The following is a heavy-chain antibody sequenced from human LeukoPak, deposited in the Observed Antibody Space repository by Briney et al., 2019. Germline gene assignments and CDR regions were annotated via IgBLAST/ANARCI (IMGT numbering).Heavy chain of an antibody. V-gene: IGHV1-46*01. Sequence: GASVKVSCKASGYTFTSYYMHWVRQAPGQGLEWMGIINPSGGSTSYAQKFQGRVTMTRDTSTSTVYMELSSLRSEDTAVYYCARDLYYDFWSGSYYFDYWGQGTLITVSS. J-gene: IGHJ4*02. CDR2: INPSGGST. CDR1: GYTFTSYY. CDR3: ARDLYYDFWSGSYYFDY. D-gene: IGHD3-3*01.